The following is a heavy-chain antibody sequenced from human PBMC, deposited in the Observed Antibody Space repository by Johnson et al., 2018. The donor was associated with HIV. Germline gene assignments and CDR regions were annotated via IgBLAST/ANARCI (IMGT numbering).Heavy chain of an antibody. CDR1: GIIFSHYG. CDR3: AKGGSGTTRIRAQKGAFDI. CDR2: ISYDGSKT. Sequence: QVQLVESGGGLVQPGGSLRLSCAVSGIIFSHYGMHWVRQAPGKGLEWVALISYDGSKTYYVDSVKARFTISRDDARNTLYLQMNSLRAEDTAGYYCAKGGSGTTRIRAQKGAFDIWGQGTMVTVSS. V-gene: IGHV3-30*18. D-gene: IGHD6-19*01. J-gene: IGHJ3*02.